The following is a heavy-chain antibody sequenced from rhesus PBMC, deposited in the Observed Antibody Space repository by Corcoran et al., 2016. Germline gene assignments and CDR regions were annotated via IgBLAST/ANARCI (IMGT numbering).Heavy chain of an antibody. D-gene: IGHD2-21*01. Sequence: QVQLQESGPGVVKPSETLSLTCAVSGGSISSGYDWSWIRQPPGKGLEWIGYIYGSSGSTNDNPSLKNRGTSSKDASKNQFSLKLSSVTAADTAVYYGARSCTGSGCFNRFDVWGPGVLVTVSS. CDR3: ARSCTGSGCFNRFDV. V-gene: IGHV4-76*01. J-gene: IGHJ5-1*01. CDR2: IYGSSGST. CDR1: GGSISSGYD.